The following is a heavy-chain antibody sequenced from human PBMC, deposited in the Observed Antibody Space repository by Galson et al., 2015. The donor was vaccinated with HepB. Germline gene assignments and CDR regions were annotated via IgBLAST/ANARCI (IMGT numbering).Heavy chain of an antibody. Sequence: SLRLSCAASGFTFSSYTMNWVRQAPGKGLEWVSYISSSCSTISYADSVKGRFTISRDNAKNSLYLQMNSLRDEDTAVYYCARDQRDYSGYPGSFDYWGQGTLVTVSS. CDR3: ARDQRDYSGYPGSFDY. CDR2: ISSSCSTI. J-gene: IGHJ4*02. D-gene: IGHD5-12*01. V-gene: IGHV3-48*02. CDR1: GFTFSSYT.